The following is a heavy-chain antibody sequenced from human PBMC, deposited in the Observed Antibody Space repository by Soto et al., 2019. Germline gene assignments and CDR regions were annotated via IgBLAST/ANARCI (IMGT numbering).Heavy chain of an antibody. V-gene: IGHV3-48*02. CDR2: ITMSSSAI. CDR1: GFSFSSYS. J-gene: IGHJ4*02. Sequence: LRLSCAASGFSFSSYSMNWVRQAPGKGLEWIAYITMSSSAIHYADSVRGRFTVSRDNAKNSLYLQMNSLRDEDTAVYYCVAIIFGSKDWGQGTLVTVSS. D-gene: IGHD3-3*02. CDR3: VAIIFGSKD.